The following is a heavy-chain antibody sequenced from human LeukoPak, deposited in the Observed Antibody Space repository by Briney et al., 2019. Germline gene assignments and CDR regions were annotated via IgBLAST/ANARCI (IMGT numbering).Heavy chain of an antibody. J-gene: IGHJ4*02. CDR2: IYYSGST. D-gene: IGHD2-2*01. Sequence: SETLSLTCTVSGGSVSSGSYYWSWIRQPPGTGLEWIGYIYYSGSTNYNPSLKSRVTISVDTSKNQFSLKLSSVTAADTAVYYCASLSRPGYCSSTSCYGWGQGTLVTVSS. CDR1: GGSVSSGSYY. V-gene: IGHV4-61*01. CDR3: ASLSRPGYCSSTSCYG.